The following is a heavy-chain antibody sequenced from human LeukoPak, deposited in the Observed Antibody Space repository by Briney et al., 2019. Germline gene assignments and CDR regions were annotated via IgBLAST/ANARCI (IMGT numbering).Heavy chain of an antibody. V-gene: IGHV1-8*02. CDR2: MNPISGYT. Sequence: ASVKVSCKASGYTFTTYDINWVRQATGQGLEWMGWMNPISGYTGYAQKFQGRVTMTRDTSISTAYMELSSLRSEDAAVYYCARVSSGLLSSGATWGQGPLVTVS. CDR1: GYTFTTYD. J-gene: IGHJ5*02. D-gene: IGHD3-10*01. CDR3: ARVSSGLLSSGAT.